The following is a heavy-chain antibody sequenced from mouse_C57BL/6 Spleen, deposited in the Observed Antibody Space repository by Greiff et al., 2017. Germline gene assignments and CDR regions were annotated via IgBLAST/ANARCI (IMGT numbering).Heavy chain of an antibody. V-gene: IGHV1-59*01. CDR2: IDPSDSYT. Sequence: QVQLQQPGAELVRPGTSVKLSCKASGYTFTSYWMHWVKQRPGKGLEWIGVIDPSDSYTNYNQKFKGKATLTVDTSSSTAYMQLSSLTSEDAAVYYCARGADFDYWGQGTTLTVSS. CDR1: GYTFTSYW. CDR3: ARGADFDY. J-gene: IGHJ2*01.